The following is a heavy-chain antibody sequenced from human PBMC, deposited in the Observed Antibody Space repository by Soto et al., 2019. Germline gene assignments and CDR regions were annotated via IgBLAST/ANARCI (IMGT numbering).Heavy chain of an antibody. V-gene: IGHV2-5*02. CDR1: GFSLSTSRVG. Sequence: GSGPTLVNPTQTLTLTCTFSGFSLSTSRVGVGWIRQPPGKALEWLALIYWDDDKRYSPPLKNRLTITKDTSKNQVVLTMTNADPVDTATYYCVHTSGSGNSACFDYWGQGTLVTVSS. D-gene: IGHD3-10*01. J-gene: IGHJ4*02. CDR3: VHTSGSGNSACFDY. CDR2: IYWDDDK.